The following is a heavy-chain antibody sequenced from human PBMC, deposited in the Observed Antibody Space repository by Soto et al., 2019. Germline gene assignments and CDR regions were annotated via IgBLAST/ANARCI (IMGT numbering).Heavy chain of an antibody. Sequence: SETLSLTCTVSGGSISNYYWSWIRQPPGKGLEWIGYIHYSGNTKYNPSLKSRVTISADTSKNQFSLKLSSVTAADTAVYYCARGHYDFWSGYFATIDYWGQGSLVTVS. D-gene: IGHD3-3*01. CDR3: ARGHYDFWSGYFATIDY. J-gene: IGHJ4*02. V-gene: IGHV4-59*08. CDR1: GGSISNYY. CDR2: IHYSGNT.